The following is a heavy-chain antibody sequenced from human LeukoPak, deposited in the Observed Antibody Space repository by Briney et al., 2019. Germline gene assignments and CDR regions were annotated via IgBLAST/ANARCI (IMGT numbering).Heavy chain of an antibody. CDR2: ISYDGSNK. D-gene: IGHD2-21*02. CDR3: ARAKIASTVIYYYMDV. CDR1: GLTFSTYA. V-gene: IGHV3-30*04. Sequence: PGGSLRLSCAASGLTFSTYAMHWVRQTPGKGLEWVAVISYDGSNKYYADSVKGRFTISRDNSKNTLFLQMNSLRAEDTAVYYCARAKIASTVIYYYMDVWGKGTTVTVSS. J-gene: IGHJ6*03.